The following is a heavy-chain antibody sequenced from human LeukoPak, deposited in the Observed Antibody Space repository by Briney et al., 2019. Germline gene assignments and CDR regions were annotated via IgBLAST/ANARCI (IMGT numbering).Heavy chain of an antibody. V-gene: IGHV3-21*01. J-gene: IGHJ4*02. Sequence: SIYIYYADSVKRRFTISRDNAKNLLYLQMNSLRAEDTAVYYCAKLSWYSSSWYSAPFDYWGQGTLVTVSS. CDR3: AKLSWYSSSWYSAPFDY. D-gene: IGHD6-13*01. CDR2: SIYI.